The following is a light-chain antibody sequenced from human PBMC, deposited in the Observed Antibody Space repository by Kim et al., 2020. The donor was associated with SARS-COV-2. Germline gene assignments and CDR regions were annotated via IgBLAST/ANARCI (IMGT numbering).Light chain of an antibody. V-gene: IGKV3-15*01. CDR3: QQYDNWPQT. CDR1: HSVSSN. J-gene: IGKJ1*01. CDR2: GAS. Sequence: ASPGERATLSCRASHSVSSNLAWYQQRPGQAPRLVIYGASTGATGIPARFSGGGSETDFTLTISSLQSEDSAVYYCQQYDNWPQTFGQGTKVDIK.